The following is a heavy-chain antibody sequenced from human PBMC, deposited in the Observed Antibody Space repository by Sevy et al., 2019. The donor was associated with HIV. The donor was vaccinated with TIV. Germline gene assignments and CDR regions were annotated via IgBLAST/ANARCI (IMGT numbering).Heavy chain of an antibody. CDR2: INQGGSQE. V-gene: IGHV3-7*01. CDR3: ATFLPAGVPAESFHH. J-gene: IGHJ1*01. CDR1: GLTFSSYW. D-gene: IGHD2-2*01. Sequence: GGSLRLSCAASGLTFSSYWMTWVRQAPGKGLEWVANINQGGSQEYYVDSVKGRFTISRDNAKNSLYLQINSLRAEDTAVYYCATFLPAGVPAESFHHWGQGTLVTVSS.